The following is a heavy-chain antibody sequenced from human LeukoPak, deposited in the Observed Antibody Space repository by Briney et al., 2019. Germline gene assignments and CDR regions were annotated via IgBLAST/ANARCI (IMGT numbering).Heavy chain of an antibody. CDR3: ARADYDTSAYYYTFDY. V-gene: IGHV4-39*07. CDR2: IYYSGST. D-gene: IGHD3-22*01. J-gene: IGHJ4*02. Sequence: SETLSLTCTVSGGSISSSSYYWGWIRQPPGKGLEWIGSIYYSGSTYYNPSLKSRVTISVDTSKNQFSLNLSSVTAADTAVYYCARADYDTSAYYYTFDYWGRGTLVTVSS. CDR1: GGSISSSSYY.